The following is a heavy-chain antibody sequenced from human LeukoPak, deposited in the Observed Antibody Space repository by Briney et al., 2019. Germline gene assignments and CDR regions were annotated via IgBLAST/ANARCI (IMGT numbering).Heavy chain of an antibody. Sequence: PSETLSLTCSVSGDSICNYYWAWIRQPPGKRLEWIGNINYSGITDYNPSLKSRGTISIDASENQLSLRLSSVTAADTAVYYCAKTIRKYYFDSSGYLFQQWSQGTLVTVTS. CDR1: GDSICNYY. V-gene: IGHV4-59*08. CDR3: AKTIRKYYFDSSGYLFQQ. J-gene: IGHJ1*01. CDR2: INYSGIT. D-gene: IGHD3-22*01.